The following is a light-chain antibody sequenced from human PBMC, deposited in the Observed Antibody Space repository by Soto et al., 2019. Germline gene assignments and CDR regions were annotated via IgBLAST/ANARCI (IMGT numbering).Light chain of an antibody. CDR2: EDN. CDR1: SGTVVTNY. V-gene: IGLV6-57*02. CDR3: QSSDSRNHVV. Sequence: NFMLAQPHSVSESPGKTVTIYCNGSSGTVVTNYVQWYQQRPGSAPTTVIYEDNQRPSGVPDRFSGSIDRSSNSASLTISGLKTEDEADYYCQSSDSRNHVVFGGGTKLTVL. J-gene: IGLJ2*01.